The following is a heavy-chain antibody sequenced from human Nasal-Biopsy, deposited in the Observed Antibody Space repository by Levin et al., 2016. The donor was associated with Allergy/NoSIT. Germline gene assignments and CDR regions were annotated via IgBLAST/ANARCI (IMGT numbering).Heavy chain of an antibody. CDR2: ISGSGENT. Sequence: GGSLRLSCAASGFTFNKYAMTWVRRAPGKGLEWVSGISGSGENTFYVDSVKGRFTISRDNSKNTLYLQMNSLRGEDTAVYYCARLPGYCSGGSCFSGNYGEPDYWGQGTLVTVSS. CDR3: ARLPGYCSGGSCFSGNYGEPDY. D-gene: IGHD2-15*01. V-gene: IGHV3-23*01. CDR1: GFTFNKYA. J-gene: IGHJ4*02.